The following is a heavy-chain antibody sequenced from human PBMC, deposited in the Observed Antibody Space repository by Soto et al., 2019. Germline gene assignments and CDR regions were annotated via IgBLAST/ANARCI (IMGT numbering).Heavy chain of an antibody. J-gene: IGHJ4*02. CDR3: ARVRQNGVSGGCYSW. CDR2: IKQDGSEK. V-gene: IGHV3-7*05. CDR1: GFTFSSYW. D-gene: IGHD2-21*02. Sequence: EVQLVESGGGLVQPGGSLRLSCAASGFTFSSYWMSWVRQAPGKGLEWVANIKQDGSEKYYVDSVKGRFTISRDNAKNSLYLQMNSLRAEDTAVYYCARVRQNGVSGGCYSWWGQGTLVTVSS.